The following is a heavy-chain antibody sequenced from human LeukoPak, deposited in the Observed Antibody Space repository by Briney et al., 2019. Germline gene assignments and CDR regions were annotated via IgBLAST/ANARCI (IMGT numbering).Heavy chain of an antibody. V-gene: IGHV3-7*01. CDR3: ARLHDYGGGAFDI. J-gene: IGHJ3*02. CDR1: GFTFSSYW. D-gene: IGHD4-23*01. CDR2: IKQDGSEK. Sequence: GGSLRLSCAASGFTFSSYWMSWVRQAPGKGLEWVANIKQDGSEKYYVDSVKGRFTISRDNAKNPLYLQMNSLRAEDTAVYYCARLHDYGGGAFDIWGQGTMVTVSS.